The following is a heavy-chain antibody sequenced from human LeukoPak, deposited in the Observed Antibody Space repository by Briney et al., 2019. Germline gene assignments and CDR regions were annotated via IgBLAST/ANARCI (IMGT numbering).Heavy chain of an antibody. CDR2: VGTGDDT. V-gene: IGHV3-23*01. D-gene: IGHD2/OR15-2a*01. CDR1: GFTFDDYG. J-gene: IGHJ4*02. CDR3: AKALLTSTYYFDF. Sequence: GGSLRLSCAASGFTFDDYGMSWVRQAPGKGLEWVSAVGTGDDTYYADSVKGRFTISRDDSKNTLYLQMNSLRAEDTALYYCAKALLTSTYYFDFWGQGTLVTVSS.